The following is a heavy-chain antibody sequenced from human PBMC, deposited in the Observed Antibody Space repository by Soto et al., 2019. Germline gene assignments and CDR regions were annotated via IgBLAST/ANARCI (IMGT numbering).Heavy chain of an antibody. CDR3: ARDTGDRWKYGAFDI. CDR1: GLTVSSNF. V-gene: IGHV3-53*02. Sequence: EVQLVETGGGLIQPGGSLRLSCAASGLTVSSNFISWVRQAPGKGLEWVSVMYSDGATYYADSVKGRFTISRDKSKNTLYLQMNNLRADDTAVYYCARDTGDRWKYGAFDIWGQGTMVTVSS. CDR2: MYSDGAT. D-gene: IGHD5-12*01. J-gene: IGHJ3*02.